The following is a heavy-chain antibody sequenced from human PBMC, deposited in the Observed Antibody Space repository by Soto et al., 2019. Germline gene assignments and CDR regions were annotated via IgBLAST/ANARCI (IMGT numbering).Heavy chain of an antibody. Sequence: QVQLVQSGAEVKKPGASVKVSCKASGYTFTSYGISWVRQAPGQGLEWMGWISTYNADTNYAQKLQGRVTMTTDTSTSTAYIELRSLRSDDAAVYYCARDPGWIEGNVWGQGTTVTVSS. V-gene: IGHV1-18*01. D-gene: IGHD2-2*03. CDR1: GYTFTSYG. J-gene: IGHJ6*02. CDR3: ARDPGWIEGNV. CDR2: ISTYNADT.